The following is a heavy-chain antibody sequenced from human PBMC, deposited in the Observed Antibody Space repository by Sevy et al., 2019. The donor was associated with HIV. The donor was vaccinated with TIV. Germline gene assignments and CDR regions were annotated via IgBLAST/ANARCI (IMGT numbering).Heavy chain of an antibody. CDR1: GFTFSDSY. D-gene: IGHD5-18*01. Sequence: VGSLRLSCAASGFTFSDSYMSWFRQAPGKGLEWVSYISSGGTIIYYADSVKGRFTISRDNAKNSLYLQMNSLRAEDTAVYYCARARYNYGSFYFDYWGQGTLVTVSS. J-gene: IGHJ4*02. CDR3: ARARYNYGSFYFDY. CDR2: ISSGGTII. V-gene: IGHV3-11*01.